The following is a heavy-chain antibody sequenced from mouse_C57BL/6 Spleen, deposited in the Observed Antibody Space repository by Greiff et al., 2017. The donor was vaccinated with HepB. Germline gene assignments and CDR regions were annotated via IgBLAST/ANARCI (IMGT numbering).Heavy chain of an antibody. D-gene: IGHD1-1*01. CDR3: ARSGYYGSSFFDY. V-gene: IGHV1-81*01. Sequence: VKLQQSGAELARPGASVKLSCKASGYTFTSYGISWVKQRTGQGLEWIGEIYPRSGNTYYNEKFKGKATLTADKSSSTAYMELRSLTSEDSAVYFCARSGYYGSSFFDYWGQGTTLTVSS. J-gene: IGHJ2*01. CDR2: IYPRSGNT. CDR1: GYTFTSYG.